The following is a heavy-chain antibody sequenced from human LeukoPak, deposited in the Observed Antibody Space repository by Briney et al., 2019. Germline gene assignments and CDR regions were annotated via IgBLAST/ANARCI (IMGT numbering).Heavy chain of an antibody. CDR2: IYYSGST. D-gene: IGHD3-9*01. CDR1: GGSIRSGGYS. J-gene: IGHJ5*02. CDR3: ARHFNYDILTGYPTYWFDP. V-gene: IGHV4-31*03. Sequence: SETLSLTCTVSGGSIRSGGYSWSWIRQHPGKGLEWIGYIYYSGSTYYNPSLKSRVTISVDTSKNQFSLKLSSVTAADTAVYYCARHFNYDILTGYPTYWFDPWGQGTLVTVSS.